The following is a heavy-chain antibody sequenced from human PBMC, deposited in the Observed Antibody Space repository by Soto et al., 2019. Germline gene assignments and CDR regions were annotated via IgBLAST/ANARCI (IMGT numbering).Heavy chain of an antibody. J-gene: IGHJ4*02. V-gene: IGHV3-74*01. Sequence: VQLVETGGGSVQPGGSLRRSCVASGITFANYWMHWVRQVPGKGLVWVARVDSDGRGTSYADFVKGRFTISRDNAKNTLYLQMNSLRVEDTAMYYCGTVFEHWGQGIPVTVSS. CDR3: GTVFEH. CDR1: GITFANYW. CDR2: VDSDGRGT.